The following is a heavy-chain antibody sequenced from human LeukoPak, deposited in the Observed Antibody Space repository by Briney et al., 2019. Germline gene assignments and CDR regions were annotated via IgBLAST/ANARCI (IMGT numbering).Heavy chain of an antibody. J-gene: IGHJ4*02. D-gene: IGHD5-12*01. CDR1: GFTFSSYG. V-gene: IGHV3-30*02. Sequence: GGSLRLSCAASGFTFSSYGMHWVRQAPGKGLEWVAFIRYDGSNKYYADSVKGRFTISRDNSKNTLYLQMNGLRAEDTAVYYCAKSSRLDIVATILGDWGQGTLVTVSS. CDR3: AKSSRLDIVATILGD. CDR2: IRYDGSNK.